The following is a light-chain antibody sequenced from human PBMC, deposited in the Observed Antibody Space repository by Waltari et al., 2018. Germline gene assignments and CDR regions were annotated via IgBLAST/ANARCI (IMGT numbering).Light chain of an antibody. V-gene: IGKV3-20*01. CDR3: QNHERVPAT. J-gene: IGKJ1*01. CDR2: AAS. Sequence: EVVLTQSPGTLSLSPGESATISCRASQSVSKYLAWYQQRPGQAPRLLIYAASTRATGVPDRFSGSGFGTDFSLTISRLEPEDFAVYYCQNHERVPATFGQGTKVEIK. CDR1: QSVSKY.